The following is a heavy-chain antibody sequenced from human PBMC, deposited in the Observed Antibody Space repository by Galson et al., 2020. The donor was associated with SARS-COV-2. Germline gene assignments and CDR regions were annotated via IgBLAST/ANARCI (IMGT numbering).Heavy chain of an antibody. D-gene: IGHD3-10*01. J-gene: IGHJ3*02. Sequence: GESLKISCAASGFTFNSYGMHWVRQAPGKGLEWVAFISYDGSKKYYVDSVRGRFTISRDNSKNTLYLQMNSLKPEDTAVYYCAKIGQDDAFDIWGQGTVVTVSS. CDR1: GFTFNSYG. CDR3: AKIGQDDAFDI. CDR2: ISYDGSKK. V-gene: IGHV3-30*18.